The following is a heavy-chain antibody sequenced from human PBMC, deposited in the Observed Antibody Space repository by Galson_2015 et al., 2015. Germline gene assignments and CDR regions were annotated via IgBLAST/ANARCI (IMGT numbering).Heavy chain of an antibody. J-gene: IGHJ4*02. Sequence: SLRLSCAASGFTFSSYSMNWVRQAPGKGLEWVSSFSSSGINIYYADSVKGRFTISRDNAKNSLYLQMNGLRAEDTAVYYCARGYPDYWGQGTLVTVSS. CDR1: GFTFSSYS. CDR2: FSSSGINI. CDR3: ARGYPDY. D-gene: IGHD3-16*02. V-gene: IGHV3-21*01.